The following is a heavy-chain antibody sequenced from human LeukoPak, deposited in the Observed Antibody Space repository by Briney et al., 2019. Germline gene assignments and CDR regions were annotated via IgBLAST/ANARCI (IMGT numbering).Heavy chain of an antibody. CDR2: INHSGST. CDR3: ARAMPDCSSTSCYSV. V-gene: IGHV4-34*01. D-gene: IGHD2-2*01. CDR1: GGSFSGYY. J-gene: IGHJ4*02. Sequence: SETLSLTCAVYGGSFSGYYWSWIRQPPGKGLEWIGEINHSGSTNYNPSLKSRVTISVDTSKNQFSLKLSSVTAADTAVYYCARAMPDCSSTSCYSVWSQATLVTVSS.